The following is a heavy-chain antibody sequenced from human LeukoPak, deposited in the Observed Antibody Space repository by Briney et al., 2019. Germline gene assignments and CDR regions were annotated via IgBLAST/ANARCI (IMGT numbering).Heavy chain of an antibody. V-gene: IGHV3-7*04. Sequence: GGSLRLSCAASGFTFSSYWMSWVRQAPGKGLERVANIKQDGSEKYYVDSVKGRFTISRDNAKNSLYLQMNSLRAEDTAVYYCARGDSSGWYGGDYWGQGTLVTVSS. CDR2: IKQDGSEK. CDR1: GFTFSSYW. CDR3: ARGDSSGWYGGDY. J-gene: IGHJ4*02. D-gene: IGHD6-19*01.